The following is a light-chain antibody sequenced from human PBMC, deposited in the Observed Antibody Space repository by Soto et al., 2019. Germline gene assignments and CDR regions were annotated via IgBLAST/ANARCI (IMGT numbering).Light chain of an antibody. CDR1: QSVRTN. Sequence: IVMTQSPATLSGSPGDKATLSCRASQSVRTNLDWYQLTPGQTPRLLIYDASTRATGVPARFSGTGSGTDFTLTISSLQSDDFAVYYCQQYNAWPPLTFGGGTNVDIX. J-gene: IGKJ4*01. CDR3: QQYNAWPPLT. CDR2: DAS. V-gene: IGKV3-15*01.